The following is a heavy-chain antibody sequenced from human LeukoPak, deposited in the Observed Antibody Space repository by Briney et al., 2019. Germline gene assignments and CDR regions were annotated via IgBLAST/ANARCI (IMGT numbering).Heavy chain of an antibody. CDR1: GGTFSRYA. CDR3: ARAYSGYDFFDY. CDR2: IIPIFGTA. V-gene: IGHV1-69*01. D-gene: IGHD5-12*01. J-gene: IGHJ4*02. Sequence: SVKVSCTASGGTFSRYAISWVRQAPGQGLEWMGGIIPIFGTANYAQKFQGRVTITADESTSTVYMEVSSLRSEDTAVYYCARAYSGYDFFDYWGQGILVTVSS.